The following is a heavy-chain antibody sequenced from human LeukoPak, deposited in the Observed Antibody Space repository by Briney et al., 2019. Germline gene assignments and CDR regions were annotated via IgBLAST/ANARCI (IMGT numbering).Heavy chain of an antibody. V-gene: IGHV3-21*06. Sequence: PGGSLRLSCAASGFTFSSYSMNWARQAPGKGLEWVSSISSSSSYIYYADSVKGRFTISRDNARNSLYLQMNSLRAEDTALYYCARDSTGYGYEEWSWGQGTLVTVSS. J-gene: IGHJ5*02. CDR1: GFTFSSYS. CDR2: ISSSSSYI. CDR3: ARDSTGYGYEEWS. D-gene: IGHD5-18*01.